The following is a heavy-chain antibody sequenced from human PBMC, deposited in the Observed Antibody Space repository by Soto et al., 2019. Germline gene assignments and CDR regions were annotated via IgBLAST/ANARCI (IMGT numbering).Heavy chain of an antibody. CDR2: IYWDDDK. V-gene: IGHV2-5*02. J-gene: IGHJ6*02. CDR3: IHRLCRRDCRQCYAAYAYYGMVV. D-gene: IGHD2-2*01. Sequence: QITLKESGPTLVKPTQTLTLTCTFSAFSLSTGGVGVGWIRQPPGKALEWLALIYWDDDKRYSPSLRSRLTIPKDTYKNRVVLTMTMKDRVDTATDYVIHRLCRRDCRQCYAAYAYYGMVVGGQGTTVTVSS. CDR1: AFSLSTGGVG.